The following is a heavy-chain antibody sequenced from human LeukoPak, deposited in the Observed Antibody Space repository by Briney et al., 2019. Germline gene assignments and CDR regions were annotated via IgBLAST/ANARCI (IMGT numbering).Heavy chain of an antibody. J-gene: IGHJ5*02. V-gene: IGHV3-73*01. CDR2: IDRPAKSYAT. CDR1: GFTLSDSA. D-gene: IGHD1-26*01. Sequence: GGSLTLSCAASGFTLSDSAIHWVRQASGKGLEWVGLIDRPAKSYATAYGASVGGRFTISRDDSKNTAYLQMDSLKTEDTALYYCTRDRGTYNWLDPWGQGTLVTVSS. CDR3: TRDRGTYNWLDP.